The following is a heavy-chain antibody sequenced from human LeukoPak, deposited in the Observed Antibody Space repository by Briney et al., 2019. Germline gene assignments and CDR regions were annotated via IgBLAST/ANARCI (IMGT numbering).Heavy chain of an antibody. CDR2: SDNDGSNT. V-gene: IGHV3-74*01. CDR3: ARSQYASSGDY. D-gene: IGHD6-25*01. CDR1: GFPFSNYW. Sequence: PGGSLRLSCAASGFPFSNYWMHWVRQAPGKGLVWVSGSDNDGSNTRHADSVRGRFTISRDNAKNTLYLQMNSLRDEDTAVYYCARSQYASSGDYCGPGTVVTVSS. J-gene: IGHJ4*02.